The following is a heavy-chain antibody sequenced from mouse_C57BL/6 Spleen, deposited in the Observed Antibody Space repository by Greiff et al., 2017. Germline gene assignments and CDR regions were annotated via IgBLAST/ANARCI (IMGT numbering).Heavy chain of an antibody. CDR1: GYTFTSYW. Sequence: VQLQQPGAELVKPGASVKLSCKASGYTFTSYWMHWVKQRPGQGLEWIGMIHPNSGSTNYNEKFKSKATLTVDKSSSTAYMQLSSLTSEDSAVYYCAREEDYGSSLCDYWGQGTTLTVSS. D-gene: IGHD1-1*01. CDR2: IHPNSGST. V-gene: IGHV1-64*01. J-gene: IGHJ2*01. CDR3: AREEDYGSSLCDY.